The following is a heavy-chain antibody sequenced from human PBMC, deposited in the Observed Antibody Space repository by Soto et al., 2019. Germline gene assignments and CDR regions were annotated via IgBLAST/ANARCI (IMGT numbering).Heavy chain of an antibody. CDR1: GGTFSSYA. CDR2: IIPIFGTA. D-gene: IGHD6-19*01. CDR3: ARPHIYSSGWYNWFDP. Sequence: SVKVSCKASGGTFSSYAISWVRQAPGQGLEWMGGIIPIFGTANYAQKFQGRVTITADESTSTAYMELSSLRSEDTAVYYCARPHIYSSGWYNWFDPWGQGTLVTVSS. V-gene: IGHV1-69*13. J-gene: IGHJ5*02.